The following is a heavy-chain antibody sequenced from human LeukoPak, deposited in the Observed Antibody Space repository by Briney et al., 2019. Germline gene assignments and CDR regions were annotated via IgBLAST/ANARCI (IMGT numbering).Heavy chain of an antibody. CDR1: GFTFSSYA. CDR2: IRYDGNNK. J-gene: IGHJ5*02. CDR3: AKGDDYGANTRLPKYNWFDP. D-gene: IGHD4-23*01. V-gene: IGHV3-30*02. Sequence: PGGSLRLSCAASGFTFSSYAMHWVRQAPGKGLEWVAFIRYDGNNKNYADSAKGRFTISRDNSKDTLYLQMNSLRAEDTAAYYCAKGDDYGANTRLPKYNWFDPWGQGTLVTVSS.